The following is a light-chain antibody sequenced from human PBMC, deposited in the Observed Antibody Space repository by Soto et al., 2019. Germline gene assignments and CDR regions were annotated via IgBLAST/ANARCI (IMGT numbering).Light chain of an antibody. Sequence: SYELTQPPSVSVAPGQTARIPCGGNNIGTKSVHWYQQRPGQAPVLVVYDANDRPTGIPERFSGSSSGNTATLTISRVEAGDEADYYCQVWDSSSDHYVFGTGTKLT. CDR3: QVWDSSSDHYV. V-gene: IGLV3-21*02. CDR2: DAN. CDR1: NIGTKS. J-gene: IGLJ1*01.